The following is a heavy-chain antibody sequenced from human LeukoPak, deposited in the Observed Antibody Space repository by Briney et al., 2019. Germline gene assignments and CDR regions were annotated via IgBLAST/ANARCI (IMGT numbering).Heavy chain of an antibody. Sequence: ASQTLSLTCTVSGGSISSGGYYWSWIRQHPGKGLESIGYIYYSGSTYYNPSLKSRVTISVDTSKNQFSLKLSSVTAADTAVYYCARYTVTTQKDAFDIWGQGTMVTVSS. D-gene: IGHD4-17*01. CDR1: GGSISSGGYY. CDR3: ARYTVTTQKDAFDI. V-gene: IGHV4-31*03. J-gene: IGHJ3*02. CDR2: IYYSGST.